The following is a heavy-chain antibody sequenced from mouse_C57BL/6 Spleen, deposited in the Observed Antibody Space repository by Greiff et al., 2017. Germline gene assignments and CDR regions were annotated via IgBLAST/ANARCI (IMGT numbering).Heavy chain of an antibody. J-gene: IGHJ2*01. CDR2: IHPNSGST. CDR3: ARLDYYGSSYYFDY. V-gene: IGHV1-64*01. D-gene: IGHD1-1*01. Sequence: QVQLQQPGAELVKPGASVKLSCKASGYTFISYWMHWVKQRPGQGLEWIGMIHPNSGSTNYNEKFKSKATLTVDKSSSTAYMQLSSLTSEDSAVYYCARLDYYGSSYYFDYWGQGTTLTVSS. CDR1: GYTFISYW.